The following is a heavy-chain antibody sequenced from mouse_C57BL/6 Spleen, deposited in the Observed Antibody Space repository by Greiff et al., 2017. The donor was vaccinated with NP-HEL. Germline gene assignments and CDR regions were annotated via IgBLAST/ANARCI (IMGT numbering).Heavy chain of an antibody. D-gene: IGHD1-1*01. Sequence: VQLQQPGAELVRPGSSVKLSCKASGYTFTSYWMHWVKQRPIQGLEWIGNIDPSDSETHYNQKFKDKATLTVDKSSSTAYMQLSSLTSEDSAVYYCARRVATVVGNWYFDVWGTGTTVTVSS. CDR1: GYTFTSYW. CDR3: ARRVATVVGNWYFDV. V-gene: IGHV1-52*01. CDR2: IDPSDSET. J-gene: IGHJ1*03.